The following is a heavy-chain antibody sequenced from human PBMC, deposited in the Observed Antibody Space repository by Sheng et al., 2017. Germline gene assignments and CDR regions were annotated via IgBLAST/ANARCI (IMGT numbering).Heavy chain of an antibody. CDR2: IYTSGST. CDR1: GGSISSYY. J-gene: IGHJ6*02. CDR3: AGGSSSWDGYYYYGMDV. V-gene: IGHV4-4*07. Sequence: QVQLQESGPGLVKPSETLSLTCTVSGGSISSYYWSWIRQPAGKGLEWIGRIYTSGSTNYNPSLKSRVTMSVDTSKNQFSLKLSSVTAADTAVYYCAGGSSSWDGYYYYGMDVWGQGDHGSPSP. D-gene: IGHD6-13*01.